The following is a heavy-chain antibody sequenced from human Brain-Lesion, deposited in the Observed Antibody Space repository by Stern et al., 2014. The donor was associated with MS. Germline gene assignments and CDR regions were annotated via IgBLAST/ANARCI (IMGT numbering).Heavy chain of an antibody. Sequence: EVQLVESGGGLVKPGGSLRLSCAASGFTFSDSSMFWVRQAPGKGLEGVSCISSNQNYINYAASVKGRFTISRENARNSLYLQMNSLRVEDTAVYYCATVSPYTSSWYPFFDNWGQGTRVTVSS. CDR1: GFTFSDSS. D-gene: IGHD6-13*01. CDR3: ATVSPYTSSWYPFFDN. V-gene: IGHV3-21*01. J-gene: IGHJ4*02. CDR2: ISSNQNYI.